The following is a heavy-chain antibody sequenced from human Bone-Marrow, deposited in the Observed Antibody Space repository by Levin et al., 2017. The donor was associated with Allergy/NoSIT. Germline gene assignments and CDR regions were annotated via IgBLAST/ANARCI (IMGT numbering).Heavy chain of an antibody. CDR1: GVSISNSRNY. J-gene: IGHJ4*02. D-gene: IGHD3-10*01. Sequence: SETLSLTCSVSGVSISNSRNYWVWIRQPPGKGLQWVASVYRTGSTYYNPSLESRLTISADTSKNQFSLTLKSVTAAATAGYDCAIFPYTYYYDSLTLRWGQGPRVTVSS. CDR2: VYRTGST. CDR3: AIFPYTYYYDSLTLR. V-gene: IGHV4-39*01.